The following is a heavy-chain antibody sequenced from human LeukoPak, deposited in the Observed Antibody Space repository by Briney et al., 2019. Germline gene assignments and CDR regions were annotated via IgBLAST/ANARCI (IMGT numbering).Heavy chain of an antibody. J-gene: IGHJ4*02. D-gene: IGHD2-2*01. CDR2: IYYSGST. Sequence: SETLSLTCTVSGGSISSSSYYWGWIRQPPGKGLEWILSIYYSGSTYYNQSLKSRVTISIDTSKNQFSLKLTSVTAADTAMYYCARMKGVVVIPTARPTFYFDYWGQGILVTVSS. V-gene: IGHV4-39*01. CDR1: GGSISSSSYY. CDR3: ARMKGVVVIPTARPTFYFDY.